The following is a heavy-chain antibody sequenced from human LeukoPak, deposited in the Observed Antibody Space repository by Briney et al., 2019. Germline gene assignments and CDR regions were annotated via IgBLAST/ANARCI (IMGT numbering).Heavy chain of an antibody. CDR1: GFTFSSYS. V-gene: IGHV3-21*01. Sequence: GGSLRLSCAASGFTFSSYSMNWARQAPGKGLEWVSSISSSSSYIYYADSVKGRFTISRDNAKNSLYLQMNSLRAEDTAVYYCATHSGYYDSSGYYYVYFDYWGQGTLVTVSS. CDR3: ATHSGYYDSSGYYYVYFDY. J-gene: IGHJ4*02. CDR2: ISSSSSYI. D-gene: IGHD3-22*01.